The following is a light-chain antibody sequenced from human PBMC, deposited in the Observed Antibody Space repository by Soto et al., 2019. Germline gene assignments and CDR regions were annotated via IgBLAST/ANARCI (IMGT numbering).Light chain of an antibody. CDR2: EVT. CDR3: SSYTSTTNIYV. Sequence: QSALTQPPSASGSPGRSVTISCTGTSSDVGGYDYVSWFQQHPGKAPKLIIYEVTKRPSGVPDRFSASKSGNTASLTVSGLQAEDEADYYCSSYTSTTNIYVFGSGTKLTVL. J-gene: IGLJ1*01. CDR1: SSDVGGYDY. V-gene: IGLV2-8*01.